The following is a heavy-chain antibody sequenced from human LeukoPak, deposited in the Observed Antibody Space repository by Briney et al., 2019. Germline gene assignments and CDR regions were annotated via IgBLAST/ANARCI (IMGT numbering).Heavy chain of an antibody. J-gene: IGHJ4*02. CDR3: ARDPVTSGWGYYFDY. Sequence: ASVTVSLTRSGYTFTGDYMHWGRPTPGQGLEWMGWSKTKTGVTNYAQKFQGRVTMTSDTSISTAYMELSRLRSNDTAVYYCARDPVTSGWGYYFDYWGQGTLVTVSS. V-gene: IGHV1-2*02. CDR1: GYTFTGDY. D-gene: IGHD4-17*01. CDR2: SKTKTGVT.